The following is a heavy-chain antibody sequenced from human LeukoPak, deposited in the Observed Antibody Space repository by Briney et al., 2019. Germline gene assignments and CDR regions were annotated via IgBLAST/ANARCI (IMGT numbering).Heavy chain of an antibody. Sequence: GGSLRLSCAASGFTFSSYAMSWVRQAPGKGLEWVSAISGSGGSTYYADSVKGRFTISRDNSKNTLYLQMNSLRAEDTAVYYCAKVPSYYYDSSGYYYFQHWGQGTLVTVSS. CDR3: AKVPSYYYDSSGYYYFQH. V-gene: IGHV3-23*01. J-gene: IGHJ1*01. CDR1: GFTFSSYA. D-gene: IGHD3-22*01. CDR2: ISGSGGST.